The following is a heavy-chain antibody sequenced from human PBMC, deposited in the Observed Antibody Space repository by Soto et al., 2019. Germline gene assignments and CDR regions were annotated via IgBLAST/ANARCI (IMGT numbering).Heavy chain of an antibody. CDR1: GYTFTSYG. J-gene: IGHJ6*02. Sequence: QVQLVQSGAEVKKPGASVKVSCKASGYTFTSYGISWVRQAPGQGLEWMGWISAYNGNTNYAQKLQGRVTMTTDTSTSTAYRELTSLRSDNTAVYYCARNPRPGGADYCGMDVWGQGTTVTDSS. CDR2: ISAYNGNT. V-gene: IGHV1-18*04. D-gene: IGHD3-10*01. CDR3: ARNPRPGGADYCGMDV.